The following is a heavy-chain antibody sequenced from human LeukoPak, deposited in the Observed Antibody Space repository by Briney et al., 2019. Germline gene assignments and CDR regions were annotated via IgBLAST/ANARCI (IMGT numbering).Heavy chain of an antibody. J-gene: IGHJ4*02. CDR3: AKGGHYSFFDY. D-gene: IGHD4-11*01. Sequence: PGGSLRLSCTASGLIFSNYAMTWVRQAPRKGLEWVSTISSDGTETFYADSVKGRFTISRDNSKNTHYLQMSSLRAEDTGIYYCAKGGHYSFFDYWGQGTLVTVSS. CDR2: ISSDGTET. V-gene: IGHV3-23*01. CDR1: GLIFSNYA.